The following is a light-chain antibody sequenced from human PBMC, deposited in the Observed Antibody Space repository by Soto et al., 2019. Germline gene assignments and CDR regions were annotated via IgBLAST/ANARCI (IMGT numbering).Light chain of an antibody. V-gene: IGKV1-39*01. J-gene: IGKJ2*01. CDR1: QSISNF. Sequence: DVQMTQSPSSLSASVGDRVTITCRASQSISNFLNWYQHKPGKAPKLLIFGASNLQGGVPSGFSGSGSGTDFILTISSLQLEDFASYYCQQTYSTPYTFGQGTKLELK. CDR3: QQTYSTPYT. CDR2: GAS.